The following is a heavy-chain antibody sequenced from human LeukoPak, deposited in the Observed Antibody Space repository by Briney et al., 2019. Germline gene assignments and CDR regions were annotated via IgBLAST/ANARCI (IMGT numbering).Heavy chain of an antibody. CDR2: IYYSGST. CDR1: GGSISSYY. V-gene: IGHV4-59*01. Sequence: PSETLSLTCTVSGGSISSYYWSWIRQPPGKGLEWIGYIYYSGSTNYNPSLESRVTISVDTSKNQFSLKLSSVTAADTAVYYCARGIRYSSSPGYYYYYMDVWGKGTTVTVSS. CDR3: ARGIRYSSSPGYYYYYMDV. D-gene: IGHD6-6*01. J-gene: IGHJ6*03.